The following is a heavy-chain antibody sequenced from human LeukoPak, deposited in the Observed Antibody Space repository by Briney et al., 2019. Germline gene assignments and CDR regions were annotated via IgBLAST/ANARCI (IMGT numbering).Heavy chain of an antibody. CDR2: IDPSDSYT. CDR1: GYSFTSYW. D-gene: IGHD5-18*01. Sequence: GESLKISCKGSGYSFTSYWISWVRQMPGKGLEWMGRIDPSDSYTNYSPSFQGQVTISADKSISTANLQWSSLKASDTAMYYCARRRGYSYGDDDFDIWGQGTMVTVSS. CDR3: ARRRGYSYGDDDFDI. V-gene: IGHV5-10-1*04. J-gene: IGHJ3*02.